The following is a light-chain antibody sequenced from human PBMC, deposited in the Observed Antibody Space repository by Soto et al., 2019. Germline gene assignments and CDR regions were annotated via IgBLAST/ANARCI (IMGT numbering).Light chain of an antibody. CDR3: QQYGSSPRT. J-gene: IGKJ1*01. CDR1: QSVSSSY. Sequence: EIVLTQSPGPLSLSPGERATLSCRASQSVSSSYLAWYQQKPGQAPRLLIYAASSRATGIPDRFSGSGSGTDFTLTISRLEPEDCGVYYCQQYGSSPRTFGQGTKVEIK. CDR2: AAS. V-gene: IGKV3-20*01.